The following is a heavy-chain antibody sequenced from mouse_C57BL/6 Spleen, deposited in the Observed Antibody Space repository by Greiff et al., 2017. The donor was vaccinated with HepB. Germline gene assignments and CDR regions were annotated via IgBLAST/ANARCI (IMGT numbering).Heavy chain of an antibody. D-gene: IGHD1-1*02. CDR3: AKEDYVPFAY. CDR1: GYSFTGYY. Sequence: VQLKESGPELVKPGASVKISCKASGYSFTGYYMNWVKQSPEKSLEWIGEINPSTGGTTYNQKFKAKATLTVDKSSSTAYMQLKSLTSEDSAVYYCAKEDYVPFAYWGQGTLVTVSA. CDR2: INPSTGGT. V-gene: IGHV1-42*01. J-gene: IGHJ3*01.